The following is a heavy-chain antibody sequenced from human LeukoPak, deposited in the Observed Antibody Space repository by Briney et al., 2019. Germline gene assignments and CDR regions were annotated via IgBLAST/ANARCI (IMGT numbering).Heavy chain of an antibody. CDR3: AKDHIGSYYYLDY. CDR2: ISGSGGST. D-gene: IGHD1-26*01. CDR1: GFTFSSYA. V-gene: IGHV3-23*01. J-gene: IGHJ4*02. Sequence: PGGSLRLSCAASGFTFSSYAMSWVRQAPGKGLEWVSAISGSGGSTYYADSMKGRFTISRDNSKNTLYLQMNSLRAEDTAVYYCAKDHIGSYYYLDYWGQGTLVTVSS.